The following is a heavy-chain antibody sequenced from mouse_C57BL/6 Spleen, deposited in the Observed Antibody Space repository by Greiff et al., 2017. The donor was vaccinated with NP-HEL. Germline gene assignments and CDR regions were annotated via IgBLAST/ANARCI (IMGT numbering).Heavy chain of an antibody. CDR2: IDPNSGST. Sequence: QVQLQQPGAELVKPGASVKLSCKASGYTFTSYWMHWVKQRPGRGLEWIGRIDPNSGSTNYNEKFKGKATFTADTSSNTAYMQLSSLTTEDSAIYYCARRGLLTQGGFAYWGQGTLVTVSA. V-gene: IGHV1-62-3*01. CDR1: GYTFTSYW. J-gene: IGHJ3*01. CDR3: ARRGLLTQGGFAY. D-gene: IGHD2-3*01.